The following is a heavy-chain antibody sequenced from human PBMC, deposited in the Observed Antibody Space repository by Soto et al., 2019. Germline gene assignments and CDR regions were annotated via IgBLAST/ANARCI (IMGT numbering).Heavy chain of an antibody. D-gene: IGHD5-12*01. CDR3: ARAITYYYYGMDV. Sequence: PSETLSLTCAVSGHSISSGYYWGWIRQPPGKGLEWIGSIYHSGSTYYNPSLKSRVTISVDTSKNQFSLKLSSVTAADTAVYYCARAITYYYYGMDVWGQGTTVTVSS. V-gene: IGHV4-38-2*01. J-gene: IGHJ6*02. CDR2: IYHSGST. CDR1: GHSISSGYY.